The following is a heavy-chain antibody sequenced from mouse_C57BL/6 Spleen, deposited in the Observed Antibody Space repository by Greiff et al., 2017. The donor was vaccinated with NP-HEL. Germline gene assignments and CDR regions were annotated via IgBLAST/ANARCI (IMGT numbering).Heavy chain of an antibody. J-gene: IGHJ3*01. CDR2: ISDGGSYT. D-gene: IGHD1-1*01. CDR1: GFTFSSYA. V-gene: IGHV5-4*03. Sequence: EVKLMESGGGLVKPGGSLKLSCAASGFTFSSYAMSWVRQTPEKRLEWVATISDGGSYTYYPDNVKGRFTISRDNAKNNLYLQMSHLKSEDTAMYYCARGGPYYGSSYFAYWGQGTLVTVSA. CDR3: ARGGPYYGSSYFAY.